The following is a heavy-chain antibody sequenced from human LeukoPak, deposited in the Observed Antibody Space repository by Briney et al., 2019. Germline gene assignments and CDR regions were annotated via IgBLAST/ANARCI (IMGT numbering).Heavy chain of an antibody. D-gene: IGHD1-26*01. CDR2: ISFDGGNK. J-gene: IGHJ4*02. CDR3: ARDGIVGSPLLKFDY. V-gene: IGHV3-30-3*01. CDR1: GFTFNNYA. Sequence: PGRSLRLSCAASGFTFNNYAIHWVRQAPGKGLEWVAIISFDGGNKYYADSVKGRFTIPRDNSKNTLYLQMNSLRAEDTAVYYCARDGIVGSPLLKFDYWGQGTLVTVSS.